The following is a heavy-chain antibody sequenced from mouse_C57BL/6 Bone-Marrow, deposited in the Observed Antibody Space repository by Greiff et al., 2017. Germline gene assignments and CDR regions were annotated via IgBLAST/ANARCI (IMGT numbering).Heavy chain of an antibody. D-gene: IGHD1-1*01. J-gene: IGHJ3*01. CDR1: GFTFSSYA. CDR3: ARGYYGSSYVAGFAY. Sequence: EVQLVESGGGLVKPGGSLKLSCAASGFTFSSYAMSWVRQTPGKRLEWVATISDGGSYTYYPDNVKGRFTISRDNATNNPYLQMSHLKSEDTAMYYCARGYYGSSYVAGFAYWGQGTLVTVSA. V-gene: IGHV5-4*01. CDR2: ISDGGSYT.